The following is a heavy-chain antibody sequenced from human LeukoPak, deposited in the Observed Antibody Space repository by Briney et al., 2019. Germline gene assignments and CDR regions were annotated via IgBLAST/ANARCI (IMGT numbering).Heavy chain of an antibody. CDR2: IYPGDSDT. D-gene: IGHD3-22*01. Sequence: RGESLKISCKGSGYSFTSYWIGWVRQMPGKGLEWMGIIYPGDSDTRYSPSFQGQVTISADKSISTAYLQWSSLKASDTAMYYYARLFWDSSGYYSNFDYWGQGTLVTVSS. J-gene: IGHJ4*02. CDR1: GYSFTSYW. V-gene: IGHV5-51*01. CDR3: ARLFWDSSGYYSNFDY.